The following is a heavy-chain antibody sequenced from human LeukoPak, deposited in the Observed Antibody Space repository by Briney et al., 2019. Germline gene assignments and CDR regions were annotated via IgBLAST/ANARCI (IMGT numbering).Heavy chain of an antibody. CDR1: GYTLTELS. D-gene: IGHD2-8*02. CDR2: FDPEDGET. V-gene: IGHV1-24*01. CDR3: ATVHRGVRDAFDI. Sequence: ASVKVSCKVSGYTLTELSMHWVRQAPGKGLEWMGGFDPEDGETIYAQKFQGRVTMTEDTSTGTAYMELSSLRSEDTAVYYCATVHRGVRDAFDIWGQGTMVTVSS. J-gene: IGHJ3*02.